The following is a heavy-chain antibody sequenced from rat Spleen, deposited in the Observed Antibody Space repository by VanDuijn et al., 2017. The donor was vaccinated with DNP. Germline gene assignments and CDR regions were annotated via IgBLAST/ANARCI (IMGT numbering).Heavy chain of an antibody. CDR2: ISYEGSRT. CDR1: GFTFSDYY. Sequence: EVQLVESGGGLVQPGRSMKLSCAASGFTFSDYYMAWVRQAPKKGLEWVASISYEGSRTYYGDSVKGRFAISRDNAKSTLYLQMNSLRSEDTATYYCARGTMMVVTPFAYWGQGTPVTVSS. CDR3: ARGTMMVVTPFAY. D-gene: IGHD1-12*02. J-gene: IGHJ3*01. V-gene: IGHV5-22*01.